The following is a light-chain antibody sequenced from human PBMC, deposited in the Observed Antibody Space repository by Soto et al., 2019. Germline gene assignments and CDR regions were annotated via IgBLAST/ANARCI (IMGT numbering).Light chain of an antibody. CDR3: QQYNNWPPWT. Sequence: ILMTQSPATLSVSPGERATLSCRASQRVSNNLAWYQQKPGQPPSLLIYDASTRATGIPARFSGSGSGTEFTLTISGLQSEDFAVYYCQQYNNWPPWTFGQGTKVEIK. J-gene: IGKJ1*01. CDR2: DAS. V-gene: IGKV3-15*01. CDR1: QRVSNN.